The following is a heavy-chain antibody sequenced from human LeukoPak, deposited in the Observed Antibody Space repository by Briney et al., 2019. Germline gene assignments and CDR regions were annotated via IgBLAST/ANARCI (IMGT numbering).Heavy chain of an antibody. CDR3: ARGGIGLWLPPEWYFDL. CDR1: GYTFTNYY. J-gene: IGHJ2*01. Sequence: ASVKVSCKASGYTFTNYYMHWVRQAPGQGLEWMGIIDPSGGSTTYAQKFQGRVTMTRDTSTSTVYMELSSLRSEDTAVYYCARGGIGLWLPPEWYFDLWGRGTLATVSS. D-gene: IGHD5-12*01. V-gene: IGHV1-46*01. CDR2: IDPSGGST.